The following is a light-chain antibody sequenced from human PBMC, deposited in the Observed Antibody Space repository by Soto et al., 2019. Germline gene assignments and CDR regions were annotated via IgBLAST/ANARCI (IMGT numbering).Light chain of an antibody. J-gene: IGKJ4*01. V-gene: IGKV1D-12*01. CDR1: QDIRTS. CDR3: QQTNSFPLT. CDR2: DAS. Sequence: DIQMTQSPSSVSASVGDRVTITCRASQDIRTSLGWYQQKPGKAPELLISDASSLHSGVPSRFSGSGSGTYITLTMTRLQPEDLAAYYCQQTNSFPLTFGGGTKVELK.